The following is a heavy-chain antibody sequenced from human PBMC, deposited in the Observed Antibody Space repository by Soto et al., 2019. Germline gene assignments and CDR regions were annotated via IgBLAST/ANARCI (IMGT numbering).Heavy chain of an antibody. V-gene: IGHV3-30*18. CDR3: VKWNWGFDY. D-gene: IGHD3-16*01. Sequence: QVQLVESGGGVVQPGRSLRLSCAASGFTFSSYDMHWVRQAPGKGLEWVAVISYDGSYKYYADSVKGRFTISRDNSKNTLYLQMNSLRAEDTAVYYCVKWNWGFDYWGHRTQVTVSS. CDR2: ISYDGSYK. J-gene: IGHJ4*01. CDR1: GFTFSSYD.